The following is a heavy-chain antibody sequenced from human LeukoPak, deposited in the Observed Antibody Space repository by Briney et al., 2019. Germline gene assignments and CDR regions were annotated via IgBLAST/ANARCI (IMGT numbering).Heavy chain of an antibody. CDR2: ISSSSDYI. CDR3: ARGKTSQNIVTRKTYNWFDP. D-gene: IGHD2/OR15-2a*01. CDR1: GFTFSSHG. V-gene: IGHV3-21*01. Sequence: PGGSLRLSCAASGFTFSSHGMNWVRQAPGKGLEWVSSISSSSDYIYYADSVKGRFTISRDNAKNSLYLQMKSLRAEDTAVYYCARGKTSQNIVTRKTYNWFDPWGQGTLVTVSS. J-gene: IGHJ5*02.